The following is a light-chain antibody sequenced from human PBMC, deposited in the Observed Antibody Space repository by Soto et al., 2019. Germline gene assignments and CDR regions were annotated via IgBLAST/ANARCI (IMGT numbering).Light chain of an antibody. CDR2: DVS. CDR1: SSDVGAYNY. V-gene: IGLV2-14*03. J-gene: IGLJ2*01. Sequence: QSALTQPASVSGSPGQSITISCTGTSSDVGAYNYVSWYQQHPGKAPKLMIYDVSNRPSGVSNRFSGSTSGNTASLTISGLQAEDEADYYCSSYPSSSTVVFGGGTKLTVL. CDR3: SSYPSSSTVV.